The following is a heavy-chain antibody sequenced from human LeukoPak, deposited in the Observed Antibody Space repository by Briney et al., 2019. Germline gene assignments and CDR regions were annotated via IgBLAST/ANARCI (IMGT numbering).Heavy chain of an antibody. Sequence: GGSLRLSCAASGFTFSSYGMHWVRQAPGKGLEWVAFIRYDGSNKYYADSVKGRFTISRDNSKNTLYLQMNSLRAEDTAVYYCARGNDYYDSSGYYYAGYYYYMDVWGKGTTVTVSS. J-gene: IGHJ6*03. CDR1: GFTFSSYG. V-gene: IGHV3-30*02. CDR2: IRYDGSNK. D-gene: IGHD3-22*01. CDR3: ARGNDYYDSSGYYYAGYYYYMDV.